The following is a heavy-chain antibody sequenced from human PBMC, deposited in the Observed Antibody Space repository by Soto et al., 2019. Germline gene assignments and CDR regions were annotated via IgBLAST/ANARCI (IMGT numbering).Heavy chain of an antibody. CDR3: ARAYCSGGSCYESKFDY. CDR1: GGSISSGGYY. J-gene: IGHJ4*02. D-gene: IGHD2-15*01. CDR2: IYYSGST. Sequence: PSETLSLTCTVSGGSISSGGYYWSWIRQHPGKGLEWIGYIYYSGSTYYNPSLKSRVTISVDTSKNQLSLKLSSVTAADTAVYYCARAYCSGGSCYESKFDYWGQGTLVTVSS. V-gene: IGHV4-31*03.